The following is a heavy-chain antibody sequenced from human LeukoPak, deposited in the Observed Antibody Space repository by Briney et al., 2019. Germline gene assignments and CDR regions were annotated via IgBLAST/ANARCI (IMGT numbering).Heavy chain of an antibody. J-gene: IGHJ5*02. CDR2: ISSSGSTI. CDR1: GFTFSDYY. V-gene: IGHV3-11*04. D-gene: IGHD2-2*01. Sequence: GALRLSCAASGFTFSDYYMSWIRQAPGKGLEWVSYISSSGSTIYYADSVKGRFTISRDNAKNSLYLQMNSLRAEDTAVYYCARVVFTRSSTLFDPWGQGTLVTVSS. CDR3: ARVVFTRSSTLFDP.